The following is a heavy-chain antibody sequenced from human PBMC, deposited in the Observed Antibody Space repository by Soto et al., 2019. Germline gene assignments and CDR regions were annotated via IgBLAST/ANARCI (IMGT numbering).Heavy chain of an antibody. J-gene: IGHJ4*02. D-gene: IGHD4-17*01. Sequence: SGGGLVQPGGSLRLSCAASGFTFSSYAMSWVRQAPGKGLEWVSAISGSGGSTYYADSVKGRFTISRDNSKNTLYLQMNSLRAEDTAVYYCAKSNRIVTVTTGGFDYWGQGTLVTVSS. CDR2: ISGSGGST. CDR1: GFTFSSYA. CDR3: AKSNRIVTVTTGGFDY. V-gene: IGHV3-23*01.